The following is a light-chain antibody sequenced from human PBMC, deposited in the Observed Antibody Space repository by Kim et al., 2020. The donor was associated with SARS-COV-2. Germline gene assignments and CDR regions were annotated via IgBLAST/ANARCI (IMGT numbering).Light chain of an antibody. CDR1: ISNIGNNY. V-gene: IGLV1-51*01. Sequence: QSVMTQPPSVSAAPGQKVTISCSGTISNIGNNYVSWYQHLPGTAPKLLIYDNFRRPSGISDRFSGSKSGTSATLAITGLQTGDEAYYFCGTWDSSLSAGRVFGGGTQLTVL. CDR3: GTWDSSLSAGRV. CDR2: DNF. J-gene: IGLJ3*02.